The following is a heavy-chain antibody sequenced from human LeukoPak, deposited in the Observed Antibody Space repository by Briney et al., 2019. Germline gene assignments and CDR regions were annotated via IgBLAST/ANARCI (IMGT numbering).Heavy chain of an antibody. V-gene: IGHV3-23*01. Sequence: GGSLRLSCAASGFTFHKSDMSWVRQAPGKGPEWVASISESGGSIYYADSVKGRFTISRHNSKNTLYLQMNSLRAEDTAVYYCARLNDGYATYYFDYWGQGTLVTVSS. D-gene: IGHD5-24*01. CDR2: ISESGGSI. CDR1: GFTFHKSD. J-gene: IGHJ4*02. CDR3: ARLNDGYATYYFDY.